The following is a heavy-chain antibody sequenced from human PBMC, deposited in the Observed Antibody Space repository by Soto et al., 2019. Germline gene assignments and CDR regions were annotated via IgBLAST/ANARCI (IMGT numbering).Heavy chain of an antibody. CDR2: IIPIFGTA. V-gene: IGHV1-69*01. D-gene: IGHD3-22*01. CDR3: ASGYYNESSGYYANAYYFDY. CDR1: GGTFSSYA. Sequence: QVQLVQSGAEVKKPGSSVKVSCKASGGTFSSYAISWVRQAPGQGLEWMGGIIPIFGTANYAQQFQGRVTITADESTSTPYMELSRRRSEDTAVYYLASGYYNESSGYYANAYYFDYWGQGTLVTVSS. J-gene: IGHJ4*02.